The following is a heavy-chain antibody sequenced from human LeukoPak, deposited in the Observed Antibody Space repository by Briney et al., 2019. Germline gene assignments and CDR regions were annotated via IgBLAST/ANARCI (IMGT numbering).Heavy chain of an antibody. V-gene: IGHV3-15*01. CDR3: VKNYYDTTAYSY. Sequence: GGSLRLSCAASGFTFSNAWMSWVRQAPGKGLEWVGRIKSKTDGGTTDYAAPVKGRFTISRDDSNNTLYLQMNSLKTEDTAVYFCVKNYYDTTAYSYWGQGTMVTVSS. D-gene: IGHD3-22*01. CDR1: GFTFSNAW. J-gene: IGHJ3*01. CDR2: IKSKTDGGTT.